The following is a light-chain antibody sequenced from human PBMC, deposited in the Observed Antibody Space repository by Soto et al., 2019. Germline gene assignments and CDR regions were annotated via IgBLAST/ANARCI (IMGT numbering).Light chain of an antibody. J-gene: IGKJ5*01. CDR1: QTVLSN. V-gene: IGKV3-15*01. CDR2: GAS. Sequence: EIVMTQSPATLSVSAGERATLSCMASQTVLSNLAWYQQKPGQAPRLLIYGASTRATGIPARFSGSGSGTEFTLTISSLQSEDFAVYYCQQYNNWPITFGQGTRLEIK. CDR3: QQYNNWPIT.